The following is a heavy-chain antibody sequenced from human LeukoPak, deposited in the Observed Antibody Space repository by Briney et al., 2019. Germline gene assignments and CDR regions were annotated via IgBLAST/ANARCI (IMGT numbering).Heavy chain of an antibody. CDR3: ARARGYSGYHPVDY. D-gene: IGHD5-12*01. CDR1: GYTFTSYY. J-gene: IGHJ4*02. CDR2: INPSGGST. V-gene: IGHV1-46*01. Sequence: ASVKVSCKASGYTFTSYYMHWVRQAPGQGLEWVGIINPSGGSTSYAQKFQGRVTMTRDTSTSTFHMELSSLRSEDTALYFRARARGYSGYHPVDYWGQGTLVTVSS.